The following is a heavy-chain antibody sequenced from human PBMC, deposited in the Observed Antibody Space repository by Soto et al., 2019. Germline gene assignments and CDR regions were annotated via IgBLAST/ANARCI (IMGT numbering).Heavy chain of an antibody. CDR3: ARGGAFIGYCSGGSCYGLDY. V-gene: IGHV1-46*03. J-gene: IGHJ4*02. Sequence: QVQLVQSGAEVKKPGASVKVSCKASGYTFTSYYMHWVRQAPGQGLEWMGIINPSGGSTSYAQKYQGRVTMTRDTSTSTVYMELSSLRAEDTAVYYCARGGAFIGYCSGGSCYGLDYWGQGTLVTVSS. D-gene: IGHD2-15*01. CDR1: GYTFTSYY. CDR2: INPSGGST.